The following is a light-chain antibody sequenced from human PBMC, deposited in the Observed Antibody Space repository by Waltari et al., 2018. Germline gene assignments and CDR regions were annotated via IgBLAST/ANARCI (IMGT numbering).Light chain of an antibody. CDR2: DAS. Sequence: EIVLTQSPATLSLSPGERATLSCRASQSVSSYLAWYQQKPGQAPRPLIYDASNRATGIPARCSGSGSGTDFTLTISSLEPEDFAVYYCQQRSNWPPLFTFGPGTKVDIK. J-gene: IGKJ3*01. CDR1: QSVSSY. CDR3: QQRSNWPPLFT. V-gene: IGKV3-11*01.